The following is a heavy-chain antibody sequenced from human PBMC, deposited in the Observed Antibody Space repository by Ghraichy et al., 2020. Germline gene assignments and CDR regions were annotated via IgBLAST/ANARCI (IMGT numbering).Heavy chain of an antibody. D-gene: IGHD3-3*01. CDR2: INPNSGGT. J-gene: IGHJ4*02. V-gene: IGHV1-2*02. CDR1: GYTFTGYY. CDR3: ARDLWSGYLGWYFDY. Sequence: ASVKVSFKASGYTFTGYYMHWVRQAPGQGLEWMGWINPNSGGTNYAQKFQGRVTMTRDTSISTAYMELSRLRSDDTAVYYCARDLWSGYLGWYFDYWGQGTLVTVSS.